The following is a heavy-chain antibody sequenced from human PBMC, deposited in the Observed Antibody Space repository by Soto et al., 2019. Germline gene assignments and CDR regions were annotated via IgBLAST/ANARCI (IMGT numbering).Heavy chain of an antibody. CDR3: ARERYQVISDGMDV. D-gene: IGHD2-2*01. Sequence: GASVKVSCKASGYTFTGYYVHWVREAPGQGLEWMGWINPETGGTSYAQKFQGRVTLSRDTSINTAYLELSRLRFDDAAVYFCARERYQVISDGMDVWGQGXTVTVPS. CDR2: INPETGGT. CDR1: GYTFTGYY. V-gene: IGHV1-2*02. J-gene: IGHJ6*02.